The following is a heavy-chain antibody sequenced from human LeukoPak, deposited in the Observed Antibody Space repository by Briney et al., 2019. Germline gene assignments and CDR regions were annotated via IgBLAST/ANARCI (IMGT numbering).Heavy chain of an antibody. CDR3: AIGRGGQTLGDY. CDR1: GYSFTSYW. V-gene: IGHV5-51*01. D-gene: IGHD7-27*01. CDR2: IYPGDSDT. J-gene: IGHJ4*02. Sequence: GESLKISFKGSGYSFTSYWIGWGRQRPGKGLEWMGIIYPGDSDTRYSPFFQGQFTISADKSIRKAYLQWSRLKASDTEMYYCAIGRGGQTLGDYWGQGTLVTVSS.